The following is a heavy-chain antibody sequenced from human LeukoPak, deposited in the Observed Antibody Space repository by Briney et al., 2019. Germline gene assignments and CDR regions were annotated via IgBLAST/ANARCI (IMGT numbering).Heavy chain of an antibody. D-gene: IGHD5-18*01. CDR1: GGSISSSSYY. CDR2: IYYSGST. CDR3: ARPGVGSGRYGAFDI. J-gene: IGHJ3*02. V-gene: IGHV4-39*07. Sequence: PSETLSHTCTVSGGSISSSSYYWGWIRQPPGKGLEWIGSIYYSGSTYYNPSLKSRVTISVDTSKNQFSLKLRSVTAADTAVYYCARPGVGSGRYGAFDIWGQGTMVTVSS.